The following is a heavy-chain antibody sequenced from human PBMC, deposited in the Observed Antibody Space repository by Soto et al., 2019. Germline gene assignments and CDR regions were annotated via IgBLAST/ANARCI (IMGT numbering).Heavy chain of an antibody. J-gene: IGHJ4*02. CDR1: GFTFSSYA. V-gene: IGHV3-23*01. D-gene: IGHD2-15*01. CDR3: AKAGGIVVVVAAPDRYYFDY. Sequence: GGSLRLSCAASGFTFSSYAMSWVRQAPGKGLEWVSAISGSGGSTYYADSVKGRFTISRDNSKNTLYLQMNSLRAEDTAVYYCAKAGGIVVVVAAPDRYYFDYWGQGTLVTVSS. CDR2: ISGSGGST.